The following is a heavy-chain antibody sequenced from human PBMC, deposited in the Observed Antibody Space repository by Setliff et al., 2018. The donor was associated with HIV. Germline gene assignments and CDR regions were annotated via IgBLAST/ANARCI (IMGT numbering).Heavy chain of an antibody. D-gene: IGHD3-3*01. Sequence: LSLTCTVSGGSISGANYYWTWIRQPAGKGLEWIGRIYSSGSTNYNPSLKSRVTISIGTSKNQFSLKLSSVTAADTAVYYCAREATIFGVVMPYFDYWGQG. J-gene: IGHJ4*02. CDR2: IYSSGST. CDR1: GGSISGANYY. V-gene: IGHV4-61*02. CDR3: AREATIFGVVMPYFDY.